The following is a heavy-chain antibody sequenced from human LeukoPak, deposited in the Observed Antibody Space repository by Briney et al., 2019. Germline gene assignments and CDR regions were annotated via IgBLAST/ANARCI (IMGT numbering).Heavy chain of an antibody. CDR2: INHSGGT. CDR3: ARGYCSSTSCYLYGMGV. J-gene: IGHJ6*02. CDR1: GGSFSGYY. D-gene: IGHD2-2*01. Sequence: SETLSLTCAVYGGSFSGYYWSWIRQPPGKGLEWIGEINHSGGTNYNPSLKSRVTISVDTSKNQFSLKLSSVTAADTAVYYCARGYCSSTSCYLYGMGVWGQGTTVTVSS. V-gene: IGHV4-34*01.